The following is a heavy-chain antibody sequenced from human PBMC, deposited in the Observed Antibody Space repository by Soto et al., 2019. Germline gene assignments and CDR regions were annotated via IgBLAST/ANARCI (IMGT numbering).Heavy chain of an antibody. CDR2: ISAYNGNT. J-gene: IGHJ5*02. CDR3: ARVGSYGDYVYWFDP. CDR1: GYTITSYG. Sequence: ASVKVSCKASGYTITSYGISWVRQATGQGLEWMGWISAYNGNTNYAQKLQGRVTMTTDTSTSTAYMELRSLRSDDTAVYYCARVGSYGDYVYWFDPWGQGTLVTVSS. D-gene: IGHD4-17*01. V-gene: IGHV1-18*01.